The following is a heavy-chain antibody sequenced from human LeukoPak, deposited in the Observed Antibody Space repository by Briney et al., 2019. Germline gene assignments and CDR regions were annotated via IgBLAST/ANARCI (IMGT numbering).Heavy chain of an antibody. J-gene: IGHJ5*02. CDR2: MNRNSGNT. CDR3: ARVHRRCSSTSCYRAAWFDP. V-gene: IGHV1-8*03. Sequence: ASVKVSCKASGYTFTSDDINWVRQAPGQGLEWMGWMNRNSGNTGHAQKFQGRVTITRNTSISTAYMELSSLTSEDTAVYYCARVHRRCSSTSCYRAAWFDPWGQGTLVTVSS. CDR1: GYTFTSDD. D-gene: IGHD2-2*02.